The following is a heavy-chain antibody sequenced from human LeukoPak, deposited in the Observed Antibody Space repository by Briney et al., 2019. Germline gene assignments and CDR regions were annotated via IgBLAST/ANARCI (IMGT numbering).Heavy chain of an antibody. CDR1: GFIFSNYA. Sequence: GGSLRLSCKASGFIFSNYAMSWVRQAPGKGLEWVSAISGSGGSTYYADSVKGRFTISRDNSKNTLYLQMNSLRAEDTAVYYCAKKGGYYDSSGNNPFDYWGQGTLVTVSS. CDR2: ISGSGGST. V-gene: IGHV3-23*01. J-gene: IGHJ4*02. D-gene: IGHD3-22*01. CDR3: AKKGGYYDSSGNNPFDY.